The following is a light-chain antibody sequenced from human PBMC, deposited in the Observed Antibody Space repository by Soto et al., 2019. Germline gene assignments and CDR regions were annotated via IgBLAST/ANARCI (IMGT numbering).Light chain of an antibody. CDR2: GAS. CDR1: QSVSSSY. J-gene: IGKJ5*01. CDR3: QQCGSSST. V-gene: IGKV3-20*01. Sequence: EIVLTQSPGTLSLSPVERATLSCRASQSVSSSYLAWYQQKPGQAPRLLIYGASSRATGIPDRFSGSGSGTDFTLTISRLEPEDFAVYYCQQCGSSSTFGQGTRLEI.